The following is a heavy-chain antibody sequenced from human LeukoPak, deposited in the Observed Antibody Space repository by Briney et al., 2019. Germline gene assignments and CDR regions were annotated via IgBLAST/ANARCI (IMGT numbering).Heavy chain of an antibody. Sequence: ASVKVSCKASGYTFTSYDINWVRQATGQGLEGMGWMNPNSGNTGYAQKFQGRVTMTRNTSISTAYMELGSLRSAGTAVYYCARGGMDVWGQGTTVTVSS. V-gene: IGHV1-8*01. J-gene: IGHJ6*02. CDR3: ARGGMDV. CDR1: GYTFTSYD. CDR2: MNPNSGNT.